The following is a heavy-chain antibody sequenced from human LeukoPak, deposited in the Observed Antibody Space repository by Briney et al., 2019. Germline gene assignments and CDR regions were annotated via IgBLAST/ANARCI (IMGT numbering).Heavy chain of an antibody. CDR1: GFSLRDAW. CDR2: MDPKSDAGST. Sequence: GGSLRLSCAAFGFSLRDAWMSWVRQAPGKGLECVGRMDPKSDAGSTNYAAPVNGRFTVSRDDSKNTLYLQMNSLKTEDTAVYYCTQLSRGYWGQGTLVTVSS. D-gene: IGHD1-1*01. CDR3: TQLSRGY. J-gene: IGHJ4*02. V-gene: IGHV3-15*06.